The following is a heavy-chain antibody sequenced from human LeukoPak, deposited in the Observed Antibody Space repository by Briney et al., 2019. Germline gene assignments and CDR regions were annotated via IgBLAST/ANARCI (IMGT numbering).Heavy chain of an antibody. D-gene: IGHD7-27*01. Sequence: PGGSLRLSCAASGFTFSSYAMHWVRQAPGKGLEWVAVISYDGSNKYYADSVKGRFTISRDNSKNTLNLQMNSLRAEDTAVYYCAREGITNWGFDYWGQGTLVTVSS. CDR2: ISYDGSNK. CDR1: GFTFSSYA. V-gene: IGHV3-30-3*01. J-gene: IGHJ4*02. CDR3: AREGITNWGFDY.